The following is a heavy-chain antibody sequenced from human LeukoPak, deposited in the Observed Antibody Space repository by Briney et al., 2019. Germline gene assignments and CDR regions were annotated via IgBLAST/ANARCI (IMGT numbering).Heavy chain of an antibody. CDR2: ISSSSSYI. CDR3: WALEVPAADTVDY. Sequence: GRSLRLSCAASGFTFSSYAMYWVRQAPGKGLEWVSSISSSSSYIYYADSVKGRFTISRDNAKNSLYLQMNSLRAEDTAVYYCWALEVPAADTVDYWGQGTLVTVSS. CDR1: GFTFSSYA. D-gene: IGHD2-2*01. J-gene: IGHJ4*02. V-gene: IGHV3-21*01.